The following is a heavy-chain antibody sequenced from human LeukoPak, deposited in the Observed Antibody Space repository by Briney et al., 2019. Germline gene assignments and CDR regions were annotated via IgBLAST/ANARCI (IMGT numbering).Heavy chain of an antibody. J-gene: IGHJ6*04. CDR2: IYPNGST. CDR3: ARDVRRALRFNNFYPYFGMDV. Sequence: SETLSLTCSVSGGPINFYWSWIRQSPVKGLEWIGCIYPNGSTSYNSSLKSRVTISLDTSKKQVSLMLNSVTAADTAVYYCARDVRRALRFNNFYPYFGMDVWGKGTTVIVST. D-gene: IGHD3-3*01. CDR1: GGPINFY. V-gene: IGHV4-59*01.